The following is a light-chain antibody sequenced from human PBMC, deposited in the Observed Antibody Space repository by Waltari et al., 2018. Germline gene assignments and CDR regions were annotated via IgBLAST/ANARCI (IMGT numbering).Light chain of an antibody. V-gene: IGKV2-28*01. CDR1: QSLLHSNGDNH. CDR2: LGF. Sequence: DIVMTQSPLSLPVTPGEPASISCKSSQSLLHSNGDNHLDWYLQKPGQSPQLLVYLGFNRAAGVPDRFSGSGSGTDFTLKISRVEAEDVGVYYCMQALQIPWTFGQGTKVEIK. J-gene: IGKJ1*01. CDR3: MQALQIPWT.